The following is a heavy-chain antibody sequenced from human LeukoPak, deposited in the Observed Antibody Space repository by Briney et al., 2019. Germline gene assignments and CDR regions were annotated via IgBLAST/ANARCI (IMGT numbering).Heavy chain of an antibody. Sequence: SETLSLTCTVSGGSISSGGYYWSWIRQHPGNGLEWIGYIYYSGSTYYNPSLKSRVTISVDTSKNQFSLKLSSVTAADTAVYYCASGYDILTGYLHYWGQGTLVTVSS. CDR3: ASGYDILTGYLHY. J-gene: IGHJ4*02. D-gene: IGHD3-9*01. V-gene: IGHV4-31*03. CDR2: IYYSGST. CDR1: GGSISSGGYY.